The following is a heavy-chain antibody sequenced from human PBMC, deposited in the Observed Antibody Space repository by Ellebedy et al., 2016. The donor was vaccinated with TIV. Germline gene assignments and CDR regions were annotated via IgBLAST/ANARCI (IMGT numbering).Heavy chain of an antibody. CDR3: ARAPYSGWALGD. Sequence: GGSLRLXXAASGFTFSSYWMHWVRQPLGKGLVWVSRIKSDGSTTNYADSVKGRFTISRDNSKDTLFLQMHGLRVEDTAVYYCARAPYSGWALGDWGQGTLVTVSS. V-gene: IGHV3-74*01. J-gene: IGHJ4*02. CDR1: GFTFSSYW. CDR2: IKSDGSTT. D-gene: IGHD6-6*01.